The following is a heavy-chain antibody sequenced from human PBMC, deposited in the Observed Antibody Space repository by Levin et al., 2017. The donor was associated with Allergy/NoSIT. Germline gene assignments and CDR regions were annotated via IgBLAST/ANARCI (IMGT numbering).Heavy chain of an antibody. J-gene: IGHJ6*02. CDR2: IKQDGSEK. Sequence: LSLTCAASGFTFSSYWMSWVRQAPGKGLEWVANIKQDGSEKYYVDSVKGRFTISRDNAKNSLYLQMNSLRAEDTAVYYCAREGLMVYAVMYYYYGMDVWGQGTTVTVSS. D-gene: IGHD2-8*01. CDR1: GFTFSSYW. CDR3: AREGLMVYAVMYYYYGMDV. V-gene: IGHV3-7*01.